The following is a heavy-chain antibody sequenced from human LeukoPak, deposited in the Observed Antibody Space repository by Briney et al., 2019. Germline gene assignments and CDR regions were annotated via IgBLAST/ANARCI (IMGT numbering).Heavy chain of an antibody. J-gene: IGHJ1*01. CDR3: ARSSAFQH. CDR1: GYTFTGYY. V-gene: IGHV1-2*02. Sequence: ASVKVSCKASGYTFTGYYMHWVRQAPGQGLEWMGWINPNSGGTNYAQKFQGRVTMTRDTSTSTVYMELSSLRSEDTAVYYCARSSAFQHWGQGTLVTVSS. CDR2: INPNSGGT.